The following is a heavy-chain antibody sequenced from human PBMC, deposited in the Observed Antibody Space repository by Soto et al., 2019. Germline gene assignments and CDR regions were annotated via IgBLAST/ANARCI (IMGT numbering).Heavy chain of an antibody. D-gene: IGHD5-18*01. J-gene: IGHJ4*02. Sequence: SETLCITCTFSVASISIGDYFWSWIRQSPGKGLEWIGYIYDSGSSYYNPSLKSRVTMSVDTSKNQFSLKLRSVTAADTAVYYCAREKGYIYGTKNFDYWGQGTLVTVSS. CDR3: AREKGYIYGTKNFDY. CDR2: IYDSGSS. V-gene: IGHV4-30-4*01. CDR1: VASISIGDYF.